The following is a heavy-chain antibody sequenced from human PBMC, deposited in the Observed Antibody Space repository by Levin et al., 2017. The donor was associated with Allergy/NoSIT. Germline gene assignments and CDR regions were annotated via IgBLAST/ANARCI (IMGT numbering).Heavy chain of an antibody. Sequence: AGGSLRLSCAASGFTFSSYGMHWVRQAPGKGLEWVAVISYDGSNKYYADSVKGRFTISRDNSKNTLYLQMNSLRAEDTAVYYCAIGRSGYDPRTGRPGLTIDYWGQGTLVTVSS. CDR2: ISYDGSNK. D-gene: IGHD5-12*01. CDR3: AIGRSGYDPRTGRPGLTIDY. J-gene: IGHJ4*02. V-gene: IGHV3-30*03. CDR1: GFTFSSYG.